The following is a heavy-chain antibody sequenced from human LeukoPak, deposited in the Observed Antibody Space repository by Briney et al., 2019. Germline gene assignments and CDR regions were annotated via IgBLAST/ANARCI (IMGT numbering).Heavy chain of an antibody. CDR1: GFTFSSYS. Sequence: GGPLRLSCAASGFTFSSYSMNWVRQAPGKGLEWVSSISSSSSYIYYADSVKGRFTISRDNAKNSLYLQMNSLRAEDTAVYYCARDQWELLATDYWGQGTLVTVSS. D-gene: IGHD1-26*01. V-gene: IGHV3-21*01. CDR2: ISSSSSYI. J-gene: IGHJ4*02. CDR3: ARDQWELLATDY.